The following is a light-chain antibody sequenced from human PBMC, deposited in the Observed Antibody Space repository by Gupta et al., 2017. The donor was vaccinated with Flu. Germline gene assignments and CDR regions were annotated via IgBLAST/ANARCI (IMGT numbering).Light chain of an antibody. CDR3: QSYDSSLSGFV. CDR1: SSNIGAGYD. CDR2: RNT. J-gene: IGLJ1*01. Sequence: QSVLTQPPSVCGAPGQRVTISHTGRSSNIGAGYDVHWYQQLPGTAPKLLIYRNTNRPSGVPDRFSGSKSGTSASLAITGLQAEDETDYYCQSYDSSLSGFVFGTGTKVTVL. V-gene: IGLV1-40*01.